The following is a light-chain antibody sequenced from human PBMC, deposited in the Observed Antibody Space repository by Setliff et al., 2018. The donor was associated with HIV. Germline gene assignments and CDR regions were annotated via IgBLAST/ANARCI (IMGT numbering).Light chain of an antibody. CDR3: CSYAGSYTWV. CDR2: DVS. CDR1: SRDVGSYNY. V-gene: IGLV2-11*01. J-gene: IGLJ1*01. Sequence: QSALTQPRSVSGSPGQSVTISCTGTSRDVGSYNYVSWYQQHPGKAPKLMIYDVSKRPSGVPDRFSGSKSGNTASLTISGPQAEDEADYYCCSYAGSYTWVFGTGTKVTVL.